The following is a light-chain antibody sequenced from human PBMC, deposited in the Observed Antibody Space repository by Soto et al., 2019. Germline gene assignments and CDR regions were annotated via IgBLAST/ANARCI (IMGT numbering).Light chain of an antibody. CDR1: SSDIGGYNF. CDR2: EVS. J-gene: IGLJ2*01. Sequence: QSALTQPASVSGSPEQSITISCTGTSSDIGGYNFVAWYQQHPGKAPKLMIYEVSNRPSGVSNRFSGSKSGNTASLTISGLQAEDEADYYCSSYTSSITVVFGGGTKLTVL. V-gene: IGLV2-14*01. CDR3: SSYTSSITVV.